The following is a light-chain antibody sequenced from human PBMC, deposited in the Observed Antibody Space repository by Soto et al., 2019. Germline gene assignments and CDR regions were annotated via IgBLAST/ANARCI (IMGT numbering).Light chain of an antibody. Sequence: DIEKTQSPSTLSASVGDRVTITCRASQTIRRWLAWYQQRPGKAPKVLIYDASTLESGVPAGFSGSGSETQFSLTISSLQPEDSATYYCQHYNSDPWTFGQGTKVDIK. V-gene: IGKV1-5*01. CDR1: QTIRRW. CDR3: QHYNSDPWT. J-gene: IGKJ1*01. CDR2: DAS.